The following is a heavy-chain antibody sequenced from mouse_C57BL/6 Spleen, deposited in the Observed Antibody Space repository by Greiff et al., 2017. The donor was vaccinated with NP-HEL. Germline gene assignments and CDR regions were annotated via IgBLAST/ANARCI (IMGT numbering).Heavy chain of an antibody. D-gene: IGHD1-1*01. J-gene: IGHJ2*01. V-gene: IGHV1-64*01. Sequence: QVQLQQPGAELVKPGASVKLSCKASGYTFTSYWMHWVKQRPGQGLEWIGMIHPNSGSTNYNEKFKSKATLTVDKSSSTAYMQLSSLTSEDSAVYYCAPITTVVEYFDYWGQGTTLTVSS. CDR2: IHPNSGST. CDR1: GYTFTSYW. CDR3: APITTVVEYFDY.